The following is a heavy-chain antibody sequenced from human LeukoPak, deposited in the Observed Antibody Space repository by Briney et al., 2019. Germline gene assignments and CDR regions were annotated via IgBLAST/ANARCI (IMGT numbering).Heavy chain of an antibody. J-gene: IGHJ4*02. Sequence: PSETLSLTCTVSGGSISGYYWSWIRQPPGKGLEWIGYIYYGGRTNYSPSLESRVTISVDTSRSQFSLQLSSVTAADTAVYYCARTYCSSTSCYLFHFDYWGQGILVTVSS. CDR3: ARTYCSSTSCYLFHFDY. CDR1: GGSISGYY. CDR2: IYYGGRT. D-gene: IGHD2-2*01. V-gene: IGHV4-59*01.